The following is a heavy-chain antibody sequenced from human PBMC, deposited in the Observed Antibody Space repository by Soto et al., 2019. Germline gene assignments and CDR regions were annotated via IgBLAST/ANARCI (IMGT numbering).Heavy chain of an antibody. D-gene: IGHD6-19*01. CDR2: INPTGSP. CDR1: GGSLTGYY. V-gene: IGHV4-34*01. J-gene: IGHJ3*02. Sequence: PSETVSLTCVVYGGSLTGYYWNWIRQPPGRGLEWIGEINPTGSPKYNPSLMSRVTISVDTSKNQFSMKLSSVTAADTAVFYCARSREQWLVDAFDIWGQGTMVTVSS. CDR3: ARSREQWLVDAFDI.